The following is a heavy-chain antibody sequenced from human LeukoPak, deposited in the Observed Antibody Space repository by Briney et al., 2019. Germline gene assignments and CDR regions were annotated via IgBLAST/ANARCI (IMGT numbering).Heavy chain of an antibody. D-gene: IGHD1-14*01. J-gene: IGHJ4*02. CDR1: GYSFTSHY. Sequence: GESLKISCKGFGYSFTSHYFAWVRQMPGTGLEWMGLIRHGGSDIKYSPSFQGQVTFSVDNSINTAYLQWSSLKASDSALYYCARGDHLDSWGQGTLVTVSS. CDR3: ARGDHLDS. CDR2: IRHGGSDI. V-gene: IGHV5-51*01.